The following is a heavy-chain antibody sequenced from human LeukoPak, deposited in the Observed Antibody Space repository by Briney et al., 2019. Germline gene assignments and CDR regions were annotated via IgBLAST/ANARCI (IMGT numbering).Heavy chain of an antibody. V-gene: IGHV3-64*01. CDR1: GFTLSSYA. CDR3: ARGWSSSWFDAFDI. CDR2: ISSNGGST. J-gene: IGHJ3*02. Sequence: GGSLRLSCAASGFTLSSYAMHWVRQAPGKGLEYVSAISSNGGSTYYANSVKGRFTISRDNSKNTLYLQMGSLRAEDMAVYYCARGWSSSWFDAFDIWGQGTMVTVSS. D-gene: IGHD6-13*01.